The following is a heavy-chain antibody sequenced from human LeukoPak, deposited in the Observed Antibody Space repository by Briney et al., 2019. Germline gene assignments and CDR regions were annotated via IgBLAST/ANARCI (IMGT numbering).Heavy chain of an antibody. CDR2: IYYSGST. V-gene: IGHV4-59*01. CDR1: GGSISSYY. Sequence: ASETLSLTCTVSGGSISSYYWSWIRQPSGKGLEWIGYIYYSGSTNYNPSLKSRVTISVDTSKNQFSLKLSSVTAADTAVYYCARRKATYYDILTGYKSAFDIWGQGTMVTVSS. CDR3: ARRKATYYDILTGYKSAFDI. D-gene: IGHD3-9*01. J-gene: IGHJ3*02.